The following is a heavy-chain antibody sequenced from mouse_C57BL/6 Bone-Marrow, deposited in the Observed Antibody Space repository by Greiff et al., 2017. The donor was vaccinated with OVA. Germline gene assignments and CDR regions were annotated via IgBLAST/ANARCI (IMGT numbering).Heavy chain of an antibody. CDR2: IDPSDSYT. V-gene: IGHV1-50*01. CDR1: GYTFTSYW. J-gene: IGHJ1*03. D-gene: IGHD4-1*01. Sequence: VQLQQPGAELVKPGASVKLSCKASGYTFTSYWMQWVKQRPGQGLEWIGDIDPSDSYTNYNQKFKGKATLTVDTSSSTAYMQLSSLTSEDSAVYYCARTGTYWYFDVWGTGTTVTVSS. CDR3: ARTGTYWYFDV.